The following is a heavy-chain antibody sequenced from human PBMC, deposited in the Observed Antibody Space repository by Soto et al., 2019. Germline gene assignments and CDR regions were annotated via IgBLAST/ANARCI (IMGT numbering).Heavy chain of an antibody. D-gene: IGHD2-8*01. CDR1: GYSFTSYW. Sequence: GESLNISCEGSGYSFTSYWIGWVRQMPGKGLEWMGIIYPGDSDTRYSPSFQGQVTISADKSISTAYLQWSSLKASDTAMYYWARTHTEGACYHFAMGVWGRRTAVTV. CDR2: IYPGDSDT. CDR3: ARTHTEGACYHFAMGV. V-gene: IGHV5-51*01. J-gene: IGHJ6*02.